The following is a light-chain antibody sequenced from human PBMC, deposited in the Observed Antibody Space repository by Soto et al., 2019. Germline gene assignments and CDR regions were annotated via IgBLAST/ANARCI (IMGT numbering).Light chain of an antibody. CDR3: AACDDSLSGRV. CDR1: SSNIGSNY. Sequence: QSVLTQPPSASGTPGQRVTISCSGSSSNIGSNYVYWYQQLPGTAPKLLIYRNNQRPSGVPDRFSGSKSGTSASLAIRGLRSEDEADYYCAACDDSLSGRVFGGGTKVTVL. J-gene: IGLJ3*02. CDR2: RNN. V-gene: IGLV1-47*01.